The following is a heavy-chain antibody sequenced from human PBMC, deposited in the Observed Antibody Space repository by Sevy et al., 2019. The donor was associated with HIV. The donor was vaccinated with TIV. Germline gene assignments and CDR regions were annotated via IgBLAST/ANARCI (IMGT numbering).Heavy chain of an antibody. Sequence: GGSLRLSCSASEFTFSTYTMNWVRQAPGKALQWVSSISFSSNYIFFADSMKGRFTISRDNAKNSLYLQMNSLRAEDTAVYYCARGHSSSWPYFDYWGQGTLVTVSS. D-gene: IGHD6-13*01. J-gene: IGHJ4*02. CDR2: ISFSSNYI. CDR3: ARGHSSSWPYFDY. CDR1: EFTFSTYT. V-gene: IGHV3-21*01.